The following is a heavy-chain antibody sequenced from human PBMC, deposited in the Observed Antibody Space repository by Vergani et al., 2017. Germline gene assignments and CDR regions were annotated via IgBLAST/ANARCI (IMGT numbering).Heavy chain of an antibody. Sequence: QVQLVESGGGLVKPGGSLRLSCAASGFTFSSYGMHWVRQAPGKGLEWVAVIWYDGSNKYYADSVKGRFTISRDNSKNTLYLQMNSLRAEDTAVYYCARGRDIVVVPAAPFDYWGQGTLVTVSS. D-gene: IGHD2-2*01. CDR2: IWYDGSNK. V-gene: IGHV3-33*01. J-gene: IGHJ4*02. CDR3: ARGRDIVVVPAAPFDY. CDR1: GFTFSSYG.